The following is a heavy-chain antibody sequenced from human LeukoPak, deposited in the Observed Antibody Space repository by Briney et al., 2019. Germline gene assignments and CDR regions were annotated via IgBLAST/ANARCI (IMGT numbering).Heavy chain of an antibody. CDR2: INHSGST. Sequence: PSETLSLTCTVSGGSISSYYWSWIRQPAGKGLEWIGEINHSGSTNYNPSLKSRVTISVDTSKNQFSLKLSSVTAADTAVYYCAGTYRPTYYYDSSGYPNSFDYWGQGTLVTVSS. V-gene: IGHV4-34*01. CDR3: AGTYRPTYYYDSSGYPNSFDY. J-gene: IGHJ4*02. D-gene: IGHD3-22*01. CDR1: GGSISSYY.